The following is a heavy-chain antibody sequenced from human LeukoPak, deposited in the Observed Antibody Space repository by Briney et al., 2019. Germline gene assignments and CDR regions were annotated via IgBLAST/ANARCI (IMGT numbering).Heavy chain of an antibody. Sequence: ASVKLSRNASGYTFTSYYMHWVRQAPGQGLEWMGIINPSGGSTSYAQKFQGRVTMTRDMSTSTVYMELSSLSSEDTAVYYCAIVGANLFDYWGPGTLVTVSS. CDR1: GYTFTSYY. CDR3: AIVGANLFDY. CDR2: INPSGGST. V-gene: IGHV1-46*01. D-gene: IGHD1-26*01. J-gene: IGHJ4*02.